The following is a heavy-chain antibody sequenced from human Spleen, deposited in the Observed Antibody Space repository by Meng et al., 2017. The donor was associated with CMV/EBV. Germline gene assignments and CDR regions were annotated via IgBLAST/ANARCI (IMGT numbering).Heavy chain of an antibody. V-gene: IGHV1-2*02. CDR2: INAKSGGT. Sequence: ASVKVSCKASGYTYTGYYMHWVRQAPGQGLEWMGWINAKSGGTNYAQKFQGRVTMTRDTSISTAYMELSRLRSDDTAVYYCAREYYDFWSGYLSLRGPGYYGMDVWGQGTTVTVSS. CDR3: AREYYDFWSGYLSLRGPGYYGMDV. CDR1: GYTYTGYY. D-gene: IGHD3-3*01. J-gene: IGHJ6*02.